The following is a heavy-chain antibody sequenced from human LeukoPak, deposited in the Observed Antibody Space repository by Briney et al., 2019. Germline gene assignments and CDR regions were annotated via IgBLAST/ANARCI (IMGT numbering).Heavy chain of an antibody. CDR3: ARLLYDRSGYYYFDY. Sequence: SETLSLTCAVSGGSISSGSYYWGWIRQPPGKGLEWIASVYYSGSTYDSPSLKSRVTMSADTSKNQFSLKLSSVTAADTAVYYCARLLYDRSGYYYFDYWGQGILVTVSS. CDR1: GGSISSGSYY. D-gene: IGHD3-22*01. J-gene: IGHJ4*02. V-gene: IGHV4-39*01. CDR2: VYYSGST.